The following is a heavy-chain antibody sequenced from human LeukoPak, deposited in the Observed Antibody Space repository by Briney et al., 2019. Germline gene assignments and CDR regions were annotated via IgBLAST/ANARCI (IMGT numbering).Heavy chain of an antibody. CDR1: GFTFSGYA. D-gene: IGHD2-2*02. V-gene: IGHV3-30-3*01. CDR3: AREDIVVVPAAIWYYGMDV. CDR2: ISYDGSNK. J-gene: IGHJ6*02. Sequence: GGSLRLSCAASGFTFSGYAMHWVRQAPGKGLEWVAVISYDGSNKYYADSVKGRFTISRDNSKNTLYLQMNSLRAEDTAVYYCAREDIVVVPAAIWYYGMDVWGQGTTVTVPS.